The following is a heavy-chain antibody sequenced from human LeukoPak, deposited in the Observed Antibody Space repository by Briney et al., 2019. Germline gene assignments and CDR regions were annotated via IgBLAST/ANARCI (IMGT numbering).Heavy chain of an antibody. CDR2: ISYDGSNK. J-gene: IGHJ4*02. CDR1: GFTFSSYG. CDR3: TKGGYYCDY. V-gene: IGHV3-30*18. Sequence: GGSLRLSCAASGFTFSSYGMHWVRQAPGKGLEWVAVISYDGSNKYYADSVKGRFTISSDNSKNTLYLQMTSLSAEDTAVYCCTKGGYYCDYWGQGTLVIVSS.